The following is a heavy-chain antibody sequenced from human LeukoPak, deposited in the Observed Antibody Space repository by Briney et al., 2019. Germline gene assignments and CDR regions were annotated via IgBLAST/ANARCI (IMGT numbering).Heavy chain of an antibody. CDR2: ISFDGSNK. CDR1: GFTFSSYG. CDR3: AKDHHSYYDILTGLTRSYYYYGMDV. Sequence: GRSLRLSCAASGFTFSSYGMHWVRQAPGKGLEWVAVISFDGSNKYYADSVKGRLTVSRDNSKNTLYLQMNSLRAEDTAVYYCAKDHHSYYDILTGLTRSYYYYGMDVWGQGTTVTVSS. V-gene: IGHV3-30*18. J-gene: IGHJ6*02. D-gene: IGHD3-9*01.